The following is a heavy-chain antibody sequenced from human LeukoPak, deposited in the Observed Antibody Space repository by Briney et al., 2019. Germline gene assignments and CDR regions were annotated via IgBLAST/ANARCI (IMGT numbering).Heavy chain of an antibody. CDR1: GFTFSYYE. Sequence: GGSLRLSCAASGFTFSYYEMNWVRQAPGKGLEWISYISGSGETRSYADSVRGRFTISRDNANYSLNLQMNSLRAEDTAVYYCARDSYEVGATFDYWGQGTLVTVSS. V-gene: IGHV3-48*03. CDR3: ARDSYEVGATFDY. D-gene: IGHD1-26*01. J-gene: IGHJ4*02. CDR2: ISGSGETR.